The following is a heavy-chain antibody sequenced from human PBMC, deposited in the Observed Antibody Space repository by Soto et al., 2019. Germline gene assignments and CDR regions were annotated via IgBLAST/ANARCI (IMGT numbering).Heavy chain of an antibody. J-gene: IGHJ4*02. CDR2: ISAYTGNP. V-gene: IGHV1-18*01. D-gene: IGHD6-13*01. CDR3: ARESSSSCQDY. Sequence: QVQLVQSGAEVKKPGASVKVSCKASGYTFTSYGISWVRQAPGQGLEWMGWISAYTGNPHHAQKLQVRVTMTTATSTSTVYMERRSLGSDDTAVYDWARESSSSCQDYWGQGTLVTVSS. CDR1: GYTFTSYG.